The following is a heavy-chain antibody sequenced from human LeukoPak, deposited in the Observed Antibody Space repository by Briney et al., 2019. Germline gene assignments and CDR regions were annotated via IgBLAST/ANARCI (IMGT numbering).Heavy chain of an antibody. J-gene: IGHJ4*02. CDR1: GFTFSSYG. D-gene: IGHD6-13*01. Sequence: GGSLRLSCAASGFTFSSYGMHWVRQAPGKGLEWVAVIWYDGSNKDYADSVRGRFTISRDNSKNMVYLQMSSLRAEDTAVYYCATEGWSSRWFGFDYWGQGTLVTVSS. CDR3: ATEGWSSRWFGFDY. V-gene: IGHV3-33*01. CDR2: IWYDGSNK.